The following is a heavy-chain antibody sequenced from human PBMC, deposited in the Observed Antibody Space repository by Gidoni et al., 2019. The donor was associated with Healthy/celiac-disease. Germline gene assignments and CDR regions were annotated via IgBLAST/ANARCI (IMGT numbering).Heavy chain of an antibody. D-gene: IGHD3-22*01. Sequence: QVQLVESGGGVVQPGRSLRLSCAASGFTFSSYAMHWVRQAPGKGLEWVAVISYDGSNKYYADSVKGRFTISRDNSKNTLYLQMNSLRAEDTAVYYCARDLRNYYDSSGYWALVYWGQGTLVTVSS. CDR1: GFTFSSYA. V-gene: IGHV3-30-3*01. J-gene: IGHJ4*02. CDR2: ISYDGSNK. CDR3: ARDLRNYYDSSGYWALVY.